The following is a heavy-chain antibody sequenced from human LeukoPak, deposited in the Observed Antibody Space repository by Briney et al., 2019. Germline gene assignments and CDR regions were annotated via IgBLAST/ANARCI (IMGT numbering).Heavy chain of an antibody. CDR1: GYTFTGYY. Sequence: ASVKVSCKASGYTFTGYYMHWVRQAPGQGLEWMGWINPNSGGTNYAQKFQGRVTMTRDTSISTAYMELSRLRSDDTAVYYCARDESGSGSYYNAYWGQGTLATVSS. V-gene: IGHV1-2*02. J-gene: IGHJ4*02. D-gene: IGHD3-10*01. CDR2: INPNSGGT. CDR3: ARDESGSGSYYNAY.